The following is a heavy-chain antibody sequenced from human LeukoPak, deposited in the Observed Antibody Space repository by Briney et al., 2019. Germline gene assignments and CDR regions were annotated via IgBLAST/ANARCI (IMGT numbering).Heavy chain of an antibody. D-gene: IGHD5-24*01. CDR2: IHYSGDA. J-gene: IGHJ5*02. CDR1: GGSIIIDNYY. Sequence: SETLSLTCTVSGGSIIIDNYYWAWIRQPPGKGLEWIGSIHYSGDAYYNPSHKSRVTISVDTSNNQFSLKLKSVTAADTAMYYCARAVEMATIRRGWFDPWGQGTLVTVSS. V-gene: IGHV4-39*07. CDR3: ARAVEMATIRRGWFDP.